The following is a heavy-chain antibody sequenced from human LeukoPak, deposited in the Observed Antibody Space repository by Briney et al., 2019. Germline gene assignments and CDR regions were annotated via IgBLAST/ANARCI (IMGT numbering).Heavy chain of an antibody. CDR2: IYYSGST. CDR1: GGSISSSSYY. J-gene: IGHJ4*02. Sequence: KPSETLSLTCTVSGGSISSSSYYWGWIRQPPGKGLEWIGSIYYSGSTYYNPSLKSRVTISVDTSKNQFSLKLSSVTAADTAVYYCAYSSIVGATRPFDYWGQGTLVTVSS. V-gene: IGHV4-39*07. D-gene: IGHD1-26*01. CDR3: AYSSIVGATRPFDY.